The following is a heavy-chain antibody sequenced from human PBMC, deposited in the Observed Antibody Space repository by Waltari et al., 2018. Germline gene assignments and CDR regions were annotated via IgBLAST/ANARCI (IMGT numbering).Heavy chain of an antibody. J-gene: IGHJ3*01. CDR3: TREDDGNDSGAFDL. CDR2: IRSNDYTGGT. CDR1: GFTFRTYA. V-gene: IGHV3-49*04. Sequence: EVQLVESGGDMVQPGRSLRLSCTGSGFTFRTYAINRVRQAPGKGLEWVGFIRSNDYTGGTSFAASVGGRFTISRDDSKRTAYLQMNALQTDDSATYYCTREDDGNDSGAFDLWGQGTLVTVSS. D-gene: IGHD5-12*01.